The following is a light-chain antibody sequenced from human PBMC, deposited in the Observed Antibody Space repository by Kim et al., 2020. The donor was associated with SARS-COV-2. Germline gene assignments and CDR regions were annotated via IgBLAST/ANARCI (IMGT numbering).Light chain of an antibody. CDR1: QGITNS. CDR3: QQYNDFPWT. CDR2: AAS. V-gene: IGKV1-16*02. J-gene: IGKJ1*01. Sequence: SSLGDRVPINCRASQGITNSLAWFLQKPGKAPKSLIYAASSLQSGVPSKFSGSGSGSDFTLTISSLQPEDAATYYCQQYNDFPWTFGQGTKVDIK.